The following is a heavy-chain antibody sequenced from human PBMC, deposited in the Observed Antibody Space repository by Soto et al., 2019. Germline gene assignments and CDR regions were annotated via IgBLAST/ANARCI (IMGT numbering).Heavy chain of an antibody. CDR3: ARLFSGSSPAAGFDP. CDR1: GYTFTSYA. V-gene: IGHV1-3*01. CDR2: INAGNGNT. Sequence: QVQLVQSGAEVKKPGASVKVSCKASGYTFTSYAMHWVRQAPGQRLEWMGWINAGNGNTKYSQKFQGRVTITRDTSASTAYMELSSLRSEDTAVYYCARLFSGSSPAAGFDPWGQGTLVTVSS. J-gene: IGHJ5*02. D-gene: IGHD6-13*01.